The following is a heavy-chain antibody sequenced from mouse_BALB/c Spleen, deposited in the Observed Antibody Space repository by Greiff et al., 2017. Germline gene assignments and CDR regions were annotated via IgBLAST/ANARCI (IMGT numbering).Heavy chain of an antibody. CDR2: IRNKANGYTT. J-gene: IGHJ2*01. D-gene: IGHD2-1*01. CDR3: ARRGNYYFDY. V-gene: IGHV7-3*02. CDR1: GFTFTDYY. Sequence: MLVESGGGLVQPGGSLRLSCATSGFTFTDYYMSWVRQPPGKALEWLGFIRNKANGYTTEYSASVKGRFTISRDNSQSILYLQMNTLRAEDSATYYCARRGNYYFDYWGQGTTLTVSS.